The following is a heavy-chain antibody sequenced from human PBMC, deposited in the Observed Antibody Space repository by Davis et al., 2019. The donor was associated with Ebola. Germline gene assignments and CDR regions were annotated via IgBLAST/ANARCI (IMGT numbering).Heavy chain of an antibody. Sequence: AASVKVSCKASGYTFTSYDINWVRQATGQGLEWMGWMSPNSGNTGYAQKFQGRVTMTRNTSISTAYMELSSLRSEDTAVYYCARGLSLLAFYYGMDVWGQGTTVTVSS. CDR2: MSPNSGNT. CDR1: GYTFTSYD. D-gene: IGHD2-15*01. V-gene: IGHV1-8*01. J-gene: IGHJ6*02. CDR3: ARGLSLLAFYYGMDV.